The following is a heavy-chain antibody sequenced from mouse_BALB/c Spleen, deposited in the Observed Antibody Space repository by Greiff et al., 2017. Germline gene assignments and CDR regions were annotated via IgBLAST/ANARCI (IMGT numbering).Heavy chain of an antibody. CDR2: ISNGGGST. Sequence: EVKLQESGGGLVQPGGSLKLSCAASGFTFSSYTMSWVRQTPEKRLEWVAYISNGGGSTYYPDTVKGRFTISRDNAKNTLYLQMSSLKSEDTAMYYCARGSYGNYGAYWGQGTLVTVSA. CDR1: GFTFSSYT. D-gene: IGHD2-1*01. J-gene: IGHJ3*01. CDR3: ARGSYGNYGAY. V-gene: IGHV5-12-2*01.